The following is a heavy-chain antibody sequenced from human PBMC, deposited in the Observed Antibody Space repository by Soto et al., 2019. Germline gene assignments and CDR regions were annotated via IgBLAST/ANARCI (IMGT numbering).Heavy chain of an antibody. J-gene: IGHJ5*02. CDR3: AKDREGEYDFWSGYYTAWFDP. Sequence: GGSLRLSCAASGFTFSNYAMSWIRQAPGKGLEWVSTIRGGGSTYYADSVKGRFTTSRDNSKNTLYLQMNSLRAEDTAVYYCAKDREGEYDFWSGYYTAWFDPWGQGTLVTVSS. CDR1: GFTFSNYA. V-gene: IGHV3-23*01. CDR2: IRGGGST. D-gene: IGHD3-3*01.